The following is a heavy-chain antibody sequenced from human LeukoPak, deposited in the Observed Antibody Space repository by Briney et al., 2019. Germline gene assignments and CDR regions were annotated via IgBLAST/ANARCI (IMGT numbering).Heavy chain of an antibody. V-gene: IGHV4-59*08. CDR2: IYYSGST. CDR3: ARGQRFLEWLSLGGGAFDI. J-gene: IGHJ3*02. CDR1: GGSISSYY. D-gene: IGHD3-3*01. Sequence: SETLSLTCTVSGGSISSYYWSWIRQPPGKGLEWIGYIYYSGSTNYNPSLKSRVTISVDTSKNQFSLKLSSVTAADTAVYYCARGQRFLEWLSLGGGAFDIWGQGTMVTVSS.